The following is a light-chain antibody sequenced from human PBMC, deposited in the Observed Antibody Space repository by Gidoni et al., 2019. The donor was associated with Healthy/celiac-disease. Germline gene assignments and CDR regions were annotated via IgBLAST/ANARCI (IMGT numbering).Light chain of an antibody. CDR3: SSFTSSSTLDYV. J-gene: IGLJ1*01. CDR1: SSAVGGYNY. V-gene: IGLV2-14*01. CDR2: DVS. Sequence: QSALSQPASVSGSPGQSIPISCTGTSSAVGGYNYVSWYQQHPGKAPKLMIYDVSHRPSGVSNRFSGSKSGNTASLTISGLQAEDEADYYCSSFTSSSTLDYVFGTGTKVTVL.